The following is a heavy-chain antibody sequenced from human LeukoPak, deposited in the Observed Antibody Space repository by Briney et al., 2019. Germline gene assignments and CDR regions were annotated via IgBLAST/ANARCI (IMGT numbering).Heavy chain of an antibody. Sequence: ASVKVSCKASGGTFSSYAISWVRQAPGQGLEWMGGIIPIFGTANYAQKFQGRVTITADESTSTAYMELSSLRSEDTAVYYCARDGYSGYEPFDYWGQGTLVTVSS. CDR3: ARDGYSGYEPFDY. J-gene: IGHJ4*02. CDR1: GGTFSSYA. V-gene: IGHV1-69*13. CDR2: IIPIFGTA. D-gene: IGHD5-12*01.